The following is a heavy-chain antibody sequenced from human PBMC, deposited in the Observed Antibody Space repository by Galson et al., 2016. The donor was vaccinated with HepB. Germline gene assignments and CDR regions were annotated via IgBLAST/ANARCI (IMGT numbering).Heavy chain of an antibody. Sequence: ETLSLTCTVSGGSISGSHNYWGWIRQTPGKGLEWMGSIYYKGTTNYNPYLESRLTISVDTPKNLFPLKLTSVTAADTAAYYCARANLGFCTSTTCSSNWFDPWGQGTLVTVSS. CDR3: ARANLGFCTSTTCSSNWFDP. D-gene: IGHD2-2*01. J-gene: IGHJ5*02. CDR1: GGSISGSHNY. V-gene: IGHV4-39*02. CDR2: IYYKGTT.